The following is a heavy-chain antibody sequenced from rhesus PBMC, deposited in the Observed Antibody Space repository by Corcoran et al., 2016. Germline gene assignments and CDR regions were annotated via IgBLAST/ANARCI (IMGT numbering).Heavy chain of an antibody. J-gene: IGHJ1*01. D-gene: IGHD3-9*01. Sequence: QVQLQESGPGLVKPSATLSLTCAVSGASLRGFSWSRIRLPPGKGQEWIGRIFGNGGNTDYNPSIKSRVTFSTDTSKNQFSRKLNSVTAADTAVYYCARQEKLLFFQFWGQGALVTVSS. CDR2: IFGNGGNT. CDR1: GASLRGFS. V-gene: IGHV4-160*01. CDR3: ARQEKLLFFQF.